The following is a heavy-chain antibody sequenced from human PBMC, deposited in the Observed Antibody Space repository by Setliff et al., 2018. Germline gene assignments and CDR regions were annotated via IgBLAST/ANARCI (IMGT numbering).Heavy chain of an antibody. D-gene: IGHD3-10*01. V-gene: IGHV3-30-3*01. CDR3: ARHPYYYGSGTYLDNNNRWFDP. J-gene: IGHJ5*02. CDR2: ISYDGSNK. CDR1: GFTFSSYA. Sequence: GGSLRLSCAASGFTFSSYAMHWVRQAPGKGLEWVAVISYDGSNKYYADSVKGRFTISRDNSKNTLYLQMNSLRASDTAIYYCARHPYYYGSGTYLDNNNRWFDPWGQGTLVTVSS.